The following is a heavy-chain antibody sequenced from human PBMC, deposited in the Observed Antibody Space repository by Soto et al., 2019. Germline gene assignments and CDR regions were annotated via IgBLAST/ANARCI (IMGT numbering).Heavy chain of an antibody. Sequence: QVQLVQSGAEVKKPGASMKVSCKASAFSVYYLHWVRQAPGQGLEWMGRINPNSGVTTYAQRFQGRVTMTSDTSITTSFLDLSNVDFDDTAVYYCALERQLNSPSDAFDIWGQGTIVTVSS. D-gene: IGHD6-13*01. CDR1: AFSVYY. CDR3: ALERQLNSPSDAFDI. J-gene: IGHJ3*02. V-gene: IGHV1-2*02. CDR2: INPNSGVT.